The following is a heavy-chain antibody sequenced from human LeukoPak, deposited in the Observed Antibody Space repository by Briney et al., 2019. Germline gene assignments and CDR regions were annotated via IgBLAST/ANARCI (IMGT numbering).Heavy chain of an antibody. Sequence: GGSLRLSCAVSGFSFSTFYMNWVRQAQGKGLEWVASISGSGSDTYYADSVKGRFTISRDNAENALYLQMNSLRAEETALYYCAKDVRGYNRPFDYWGQGTLVTVFS. CDR3: AKDVRGYNRPFDY. D-gene: IGHD3-10*02. J-gene: IGHJ4*02. CDR1: GFSFSTFY. CDR2: ISGSGSDT. V-gene: IGHV3-23*01.